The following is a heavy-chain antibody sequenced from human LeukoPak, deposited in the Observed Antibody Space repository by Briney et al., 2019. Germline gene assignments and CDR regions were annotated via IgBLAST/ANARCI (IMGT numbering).Heavy chain of an antibody. J-gene: IGHJ4*02. V-gene: IGHV3-30*04. CDR1: GFTFNSYA. Sequence: PGMSLRLSCAASGFTFNSYAMHWVRQAPGKGLEWVAVISYDGGNKYYADSVKGRFTISRDDSKNTLYLQMNSLRDADTAVYYCARDFSYSSSWYDYWGQGTLVTVSS. CDR2: ISYDGGNK. CDR3: ARDFSYSSSWYDY. D-gene: IGHD6-13*01.